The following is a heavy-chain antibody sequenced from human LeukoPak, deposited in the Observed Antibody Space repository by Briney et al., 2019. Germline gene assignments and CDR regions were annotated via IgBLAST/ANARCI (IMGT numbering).Heavy chain of an antibody. D-gene: IGHD5-18*01. CDR1: GDSVSSNSAA. J-gene: IGHJ4*02. CDR2: TYYRSKWYT. Sequence: SQTLSLTCTISGDSVSSNSAAWNWLRQSPSRGLEWLGRTYYRSKWYTDYALSVKSRITINPDTSKNQFPLQLNSVTPEDTAVYYCARGYGYYFDYWGQGTLVTVSP. CDR3: ARGYGYYFDY. V-gene: IGHV6-1*01.